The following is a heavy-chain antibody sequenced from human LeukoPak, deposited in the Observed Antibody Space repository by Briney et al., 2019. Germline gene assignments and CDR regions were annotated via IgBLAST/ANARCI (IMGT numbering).Heavy chain of an antibody. V-gene: IGHV3-21*01. CDR2: ISSSSSYI. J-gene: IGHJ4*02. Sequence: GGSLRLSCAASGFTFSSYSMNWVRQAPGKGLEWVSSISSSSSYIYYADSVKGRFTISRDNAKNSLYLQMNSLRAEDTAVYYCARARALVSTVDFDYCGQGTLFTVSS. D-gene: IGHD5/OR15-5a*01. CDR3: ARARALVSTVDFDY. CDR1: GFTFSSYS.